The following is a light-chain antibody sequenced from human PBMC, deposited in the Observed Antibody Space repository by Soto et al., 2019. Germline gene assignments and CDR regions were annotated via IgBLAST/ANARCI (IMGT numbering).Light chain of an antibody. CDR2: DVN. J-gene: IGLJ2*01. V-gene: IGLV2-14*03. CDR3: TSWTTSTTMI. CDR1: RSDICAYNF. Sequence: QSVLTQPASVSGSPGHSITISCTGTRSDICAYNFVSWYQQHPGEVPKLILYDVNVRPSGVSNRFSGSKSGNTASLTISGLQAEDEADYYCTSWTTSTTMIFGGGTKVTVL.